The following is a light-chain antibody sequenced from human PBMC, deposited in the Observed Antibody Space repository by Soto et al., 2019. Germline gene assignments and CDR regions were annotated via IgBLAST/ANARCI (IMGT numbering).Light chain of an antibody. CDR3: QQYGSSPCT. V-gene: IGKV3-20*01. Sequence: EIVLTQSPGTLSLSPGERATLSCRASQRVSSSYLAWYQQKPGQAPRLLIYGASSRATGIPDRFSGSGSGTDFTLTISRLEPEDFAVYYCQQYGSSPCTFGQGTKVDI. CDR2: GAS. J-gene: IGKJ1*01. CDR1: QRVSSSY.